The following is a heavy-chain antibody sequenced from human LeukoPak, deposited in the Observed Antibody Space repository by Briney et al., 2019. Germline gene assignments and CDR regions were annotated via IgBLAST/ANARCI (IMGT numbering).Heavy chain of an antibody. J-gene: IGHJ4*02. D-gene: IGHD3-16*02. CDR1: GDSVSSNSAA. V-gene: IGHV6-1*01. Sequence: SQTLSLTCAISGDSVSSNSAAWNWIRQSPSRGLEWPGRTYYRSKWYSDYAVSVKSRITINPDTSKNQFSLQLNSVTPEDTAVYYCARGRRFYDYIWGSYRSPYYFDYWGQGTLVTVSS. CDR3: ARGRRFYDYIWGSYRSPYYFDY. CDR2: TYYRSKWYS.